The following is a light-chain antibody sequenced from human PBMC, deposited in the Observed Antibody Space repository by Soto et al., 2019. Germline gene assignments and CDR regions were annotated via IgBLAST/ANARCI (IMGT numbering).Light chain of an antibody. Sequence: DIVMTQFPLSLPVTPGEPASISCRSSQSLLHSNGYNYLDWYLQKPGQSPQLLIYLGSNRASGVPDRFSGSGSGTDFTLKISRVEAEDVGIYYCMQTLQTPPFTFGPGTKVAIK. J-gene: IGKJ3*01. CDR1: QSLLHSNGYNY. CDR2: LGS. CDR3: MQTLQTPPFT. V-gene: IGKV2-28*01.